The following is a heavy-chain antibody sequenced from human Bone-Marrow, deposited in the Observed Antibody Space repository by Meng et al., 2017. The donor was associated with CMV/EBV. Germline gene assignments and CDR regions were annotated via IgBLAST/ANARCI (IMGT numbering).Heavy chain of an antibody. D-gene: IGHD3-22*01. J-gene: IGHJ3*01. CDR3: ARDYRVISGYYDAFSV. Sequence: SETLSLTCTVFGGSINFFFCNWIRQSPGKGLEWIGSIYYTGSTDYNPSLESRVTISVDTSKNQCSLKLSSVTAADTAIYYCARDYRVISGYYDAFSVWGQGEMVTVSS. CDR2: IYYTGST. V-gene: IGHV4-59*01. CDR1: GGSINFFF.